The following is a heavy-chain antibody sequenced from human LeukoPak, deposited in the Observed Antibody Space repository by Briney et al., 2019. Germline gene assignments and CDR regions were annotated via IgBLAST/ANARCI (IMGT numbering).Heavy chain of an antibody. Sequence: GGSLRLSCAASGFTFSSYAMSWVRQAPGKGLEWVSAISGSGDSTYYADSVKGRFTISRDNSKNTLYLQMNRLRDEDRPGYYCAKEAPGGSCFSRSGYGRQGTRVSVLS. CDR1: GFTFSSYA. J-gene: IGHJ4*02. CDR3: AKEAPGGSCFSRSGY. V-gene: IGHV3-23*01. D-gene: IGHD1-26*01. CDR2: ISGSGDST.